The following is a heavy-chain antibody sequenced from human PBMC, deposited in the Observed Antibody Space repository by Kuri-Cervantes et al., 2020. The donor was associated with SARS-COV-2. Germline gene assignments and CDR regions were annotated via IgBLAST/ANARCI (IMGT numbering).Heavy chain of an antibody. CDR1: GGSFSGYY. D-gene: IGHD1-7*01. V-gene: IGHV4-34*01. Sequence: GSLRLSCAVYGGSFSGYYWSWIRQPPGKGLEWIGEINHSGSTNYNPSLKSLVTISVDTSKNQFSLKLSSVTAADTAVYYCARFDWNYVGYFDYWGQGTLVTVSS. CDR3: ARFDWNYVGYFDY. J-gene: IGHJ4*02. CDR2: INHSGST.